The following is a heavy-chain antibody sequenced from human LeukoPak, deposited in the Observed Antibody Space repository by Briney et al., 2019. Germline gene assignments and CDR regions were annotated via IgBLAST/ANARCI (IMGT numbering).Heavy chain of an antibody. CDR2: ISAYNGNT. CDR3: ANLKNDYDSSGYLVTAAFDI. J-gene: IGHJ3*02. Sequence: ASVKVSCKASDYSFSSNGFTWVRQAPGQGLEWMGWISAYNGNTNYAQKLQGRVTMTTDTSTTTAYMELRSLRSDDTAVYYCANLKNDYDSSGYLVTAAFDIWGQGTMVTVSS. V-gene: IGHV1-18*01. D-gene: IGHD3-22*01. CDR1: DYSFSSNG.